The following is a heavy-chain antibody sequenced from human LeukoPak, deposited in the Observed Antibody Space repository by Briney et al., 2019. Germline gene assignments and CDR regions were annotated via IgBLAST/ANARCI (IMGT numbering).Heavy chain of an antibody. CDR1: GGSITNDNW. D-gene: IGHD1-1*01. CDR3: ARDLENSRGHDF. Sequence: SGTLSLTCAVSGGSITNDNWWSWVRQPPGKGLEWIGEIYHSGMTNYKTSLKSRVTISVDESKNQFSLKLSSVTAADTAVYYCARDLENSRGHDFWGQGILVIVSS. CDR2: IYHSGMT. J-gene: IGHJ4*02. V-gene: IGHV4-4*02.